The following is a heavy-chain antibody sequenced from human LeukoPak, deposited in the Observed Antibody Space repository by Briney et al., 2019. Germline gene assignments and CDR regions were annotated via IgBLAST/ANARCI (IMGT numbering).Heavy chain of an antibody. D-gene: IGHD2-21*02. Sequence: GESLKISCKGSGYSFTSYWIGWVRQMPGKGREWMGIIYPGDSDTTYSPSFQGQVTISADKSISTAYLQWSSLKASDTAMYYCARRNPLTQDAFDIWGQGTMVTVSS. J-gene: IGHJ3*02. CDR1: GYSFTSYW. CDR3: ARRNPLTQDAFDI. V-gene: IGHV5-51*01. CDR2: IYPGDSDT.